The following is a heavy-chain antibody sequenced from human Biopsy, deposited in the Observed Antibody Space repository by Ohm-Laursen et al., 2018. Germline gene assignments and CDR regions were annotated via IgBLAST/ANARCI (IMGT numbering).Heavy chain of an antibody. CDR2: VSHSGST. CDR3: ARLTGDYIWGNWRINHDPFDI. Sequence: SDTLSLTCAVSGGSFSGYYWSWIRQTPGKGLEWIGEVSHSGSTNYSPSLKSRVTISVDTSKNQFSLNLSSVTAADTAVYYCARLTGDYIWGNWRINHDPFDIWDQGTSVTVSS. D-gene: IGHD3-16*01. J-gene: IGHJ3*02. V-gene: IGHV4-34*01. CDR1: GGSFSGYY.